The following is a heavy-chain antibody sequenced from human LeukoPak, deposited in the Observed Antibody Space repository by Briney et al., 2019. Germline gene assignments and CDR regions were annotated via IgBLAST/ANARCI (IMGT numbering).Heavy chain of an antibody. CDR3: ARQGRSDYFDY. CDR2: IYHSGST. V-gene: IGHV4-38-2*02. D-gene: IGHD2-15*01. Sequence: PSETLSLTCTVSGYSISSGYYWGWIRQPPGKGLEWIGSIYHSGSTYYNPSLKSRVTISVDTSKNQFSLKLSSWTAADMALCDCARQGRSDYFDYWREGTLVTVCS. J-gene: IGHJ4*02. CDR1: GYSISSGYY.